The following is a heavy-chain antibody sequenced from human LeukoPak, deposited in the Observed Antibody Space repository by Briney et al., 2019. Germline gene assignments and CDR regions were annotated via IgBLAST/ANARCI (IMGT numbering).Heavy chain of an antibody. V-gene: IGHV6-1*01. Sequence: SQTLSLTRAISGDSVSSNSAAWNWIRQSPSRGLEWLGRTYYRSKWYNDYAVSVKSRITINPDTSKNQFSLQLNSVTPEDTAVYYCARASEVRGVIPLYFDYWGQGTLVTVSS. CDR2: TYYRSKWYN. CDR1: GDSVSSNSAA. CDR3: ARASEVRGVIPLYFDY. D-gene: IGHD3-10*01. J-gene: IGHJ4*02.